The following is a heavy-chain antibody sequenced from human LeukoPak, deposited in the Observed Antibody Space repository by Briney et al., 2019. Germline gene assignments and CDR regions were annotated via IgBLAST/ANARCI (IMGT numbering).Heavy chain of an antibody. Sequence: SGPTLVKPTQTLTLTCTFSGFSRSTDGVGVGLIRQPPGNALEWRALFYENDDKRYSPSLKSRFTLTKDDSKNQVVLTMTNMDPVDTATYYCAHRTPTPGTFDYWGQGTLVTVSS. D-gene: IGHD1-26*01. CDR3: AHRTPTPGTFDY. CDR2: FYENDDK. CDR1: GFSRSTDGVG. J-gene: IGHJ4*02. V-gene: IGHV2-5*01.